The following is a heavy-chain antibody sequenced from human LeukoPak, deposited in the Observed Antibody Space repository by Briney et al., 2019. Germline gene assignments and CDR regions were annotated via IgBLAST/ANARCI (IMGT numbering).Heavy chain of an antibody. D-gene: IGHD3-16*01. CDR1: GYTFTSYG. CDR2: INPNSGST. J-gene: IGHJ4*02. V-gene: IGHV1-2*04. CDR3: ARGRGSPPDY. Sequence: ASVKVSCKASGYTFTSYGINWVRQAPGQGLEWVGWINPNSGSTNFAQKFQGWVIMTRDTSISTAYMELSRLRSDDTAVYYCARGRGSPPDYWGQGTLVTVSS.